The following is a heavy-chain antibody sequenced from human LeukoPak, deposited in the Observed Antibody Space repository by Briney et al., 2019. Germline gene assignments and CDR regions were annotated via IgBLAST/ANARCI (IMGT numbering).Heavy chain of an antibody. CDR3: AKDFSDYDFWSGYWGFDY. J-gene: IGHJ4*02. Sequence: GGSLRLSCAASGFTFTGNSMHWVRQGPGKGLVWVARIHRDGGMTRYADSVEGRFTISRDNAKNTLYLQMNSLRAEDTAVYYCAKDFSDYDFWSGYWGFDYWGQGTLVTVSS. D-gene: IGHD3-3*01. CDR2: IHRDGGMT. V-gene: IGHV3-74*01. CDR1: GFTFTGNS.